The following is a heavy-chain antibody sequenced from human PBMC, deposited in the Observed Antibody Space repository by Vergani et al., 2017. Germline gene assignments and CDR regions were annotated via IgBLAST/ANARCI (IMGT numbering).Heavy chain of an antibody. CDR1: GITFWKFG. J-gene: IGHJ4*02. Sequence: EVDLVESGGGLAHPGGSLRLSCEASGITFWKFGMHWVRQGPGKGLEWVSGISWNRGKIAYADSVKGRFTISRDTAKKSLYLQMNNLRPEDTAFYYCVKDTGIQLWQHFESWGQGILVTVSS. CDR2: ISWNRGKI. V-gene: IGHV3-9*01. CDR3: VKDTGIQLWQHFES. D-gene: IGHD3-16*01.